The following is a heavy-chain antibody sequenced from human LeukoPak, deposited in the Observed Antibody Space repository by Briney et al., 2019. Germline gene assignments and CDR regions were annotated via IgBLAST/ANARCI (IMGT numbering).Heavy chain of an antibody. CDR3: ARVGSGWHPDPIDY. CDR2: INPNSGGT. Sequence: GASVKVSCKSSGYTFTGYYMHWVRQAPGQGLEWMGWINPNSGGTNCAQKFQGRVTMTRDTSISTAYMELSRLRSDDTAVYYCARVGSGWHPDPIDYWGQGTLVTVSS. J-gene: IGHJ4*02. D-gene: IGHD6-19*01. V-gene: IGHV1-2*02. CDR1: GYTFTGYY.